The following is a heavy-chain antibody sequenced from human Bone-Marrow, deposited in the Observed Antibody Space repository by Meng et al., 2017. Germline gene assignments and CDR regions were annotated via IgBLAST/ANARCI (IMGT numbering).Heavy chain of an antibody. V-gene: IGHV4-34*01. D-gene: IGHD4-11*01. CDR1: GGSFSDYY. CDR2: INHSGST. J-gene: IGHJ4*02. CDR3: ARGPTTMAHDFDY. Sequence: VQLQQWGAGLLKPSGTLSPTCVVSGGSFSDYYWSWSRQPPGKGLEWIGEINHSGSTNYNPSLESRATISVDTSQNNLSLKLSSVTAADSAVYYCARGPTTMAHDFDYWGQGTLVTVSS.